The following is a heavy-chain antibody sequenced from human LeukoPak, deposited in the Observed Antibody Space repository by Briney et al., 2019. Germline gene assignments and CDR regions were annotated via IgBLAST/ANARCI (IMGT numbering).Heavy chain of an antibody. J-gene: IGHJ4*02. CDR2: IYPGDSDT. D-gene: IGHD3-22*01. CDR3: ARHSNYYDSSGYCDY. V-gene: IGHV5-51*01. Sequence: GESLKISCKGSGYSFTSYCIGWVRQMPGKGLEWMGIIYPGDSDTRYSPSFQGQVTISADKSISTAYLQWSSLKASDTAMYYCARHSNYYDSSGYCDYWGQGTLVTVSS. CDR1: GYSFTSYC.